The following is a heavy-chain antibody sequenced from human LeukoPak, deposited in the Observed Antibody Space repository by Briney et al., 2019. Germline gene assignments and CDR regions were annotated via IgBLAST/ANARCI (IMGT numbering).Heavy chain of an antibody. D-gene: IGHD6-13*01. CDR2: ISGDGGNT. V-gene: IGHV3-43*02. CDR3: AKDRGVAAAASMRY. CDR1: GFTFDDYA. Sequence: GGSLRLSCAASGFTFDDYAMHWVHQPPGKGLEWVSLISGDGGNTFYADSVKGRFTISRDNSKTSLYLQMNNLRAEDTALYYCAKDRGVAAAASMRYWGQGTLVTVSS. J-gene: IGHJ4*02.